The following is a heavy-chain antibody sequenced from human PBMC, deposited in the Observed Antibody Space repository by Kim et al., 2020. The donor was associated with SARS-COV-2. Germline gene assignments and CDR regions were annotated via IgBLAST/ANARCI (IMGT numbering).Heavy chain of an antibody. Sequence: YYNPSLKSRVTISVDTSKNQFSRKLSCVTAADTAVYYCARWGYYYDSRDYWGQGTLVTVSS. D-gene: IGHD3-22*01. V-gene: IGHV4-39*07. CDR3: ARWGYYYDSRDY. J-gene: IGHJ4*02.